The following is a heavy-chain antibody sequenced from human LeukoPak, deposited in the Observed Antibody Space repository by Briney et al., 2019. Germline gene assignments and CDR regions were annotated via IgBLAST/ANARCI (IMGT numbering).Heavy chain of an antibody. CDR3: ARVSLLEWSFWHFDL. CDR2: IYPTGST. CDR1: GGSISSYY. J-gene: IGHJ2*01. D-gene: IGHD3-3*01. V-gene: IGHV4-4*07. Sequence: PSETLSLTCTVSGGSISSYYWSWIRQPAGKGLEWIGRIYPTGSTNYNPSLKSRVTMSVDASEKQLSLKLSSVTAADTAVYYCARVSLLEWSFWHFDLWGRGTLVTVSS.